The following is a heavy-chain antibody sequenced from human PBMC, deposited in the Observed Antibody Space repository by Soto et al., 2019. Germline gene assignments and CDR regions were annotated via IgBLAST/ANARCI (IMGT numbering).Heavy chain of an antibody. CDR3: AKDGNIVAGPVALVAGHYYMDV. V-gene: IGHV3-9*01. D-gene: IGHD2-2*01. CDR2: ISWNSGYI. CDR1: GFTFENYA. Sequence: EVQLVESGGGLVQPGRSLRLSCAASGFTFENYAMHWVRQGPGKGLEWVSGISWNSGYIGYADSVKGRFTISRDNAKNSLYLQMNSLRAEDTALYYCAKDGNIVAGPVALVAGHYYMDVWGKGTTVTVSS. J-gene: IGHJ6*03.